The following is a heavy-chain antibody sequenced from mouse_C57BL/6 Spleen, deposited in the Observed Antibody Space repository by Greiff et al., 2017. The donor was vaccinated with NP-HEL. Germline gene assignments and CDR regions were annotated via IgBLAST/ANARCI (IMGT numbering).Heavy chain of an antibody. CDR3: ARERHYYGSSHWYFDV. CDR2: IYPGDGDT. J-gene: IGHJ1*03. V-gene: IGHV1-82*01. Sequence: QVHVKQSGPELVKPGASVKISCKASGYAFSSSWMNWVKQRPGKGLEWIGRIYPGDGDTNYNGKFKGKATLTADKSSSTAYMQLSSLTSEDSAVYFCARERHYYGSSHWYFDVWGTGTTVTVSS. D-gene: IGHD1-1*01. CDR1: GYAFSSSW.